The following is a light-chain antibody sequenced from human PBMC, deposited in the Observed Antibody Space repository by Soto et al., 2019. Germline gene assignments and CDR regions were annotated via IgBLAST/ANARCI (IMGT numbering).Light chain of an antibody. V-gene: IGKV3-15*01. CDR3: QQYHNWPPLT. CDR2: RIS. CDR1: QGISDN. J-gene: IGKJ4*01. Sequence: EIVMTQSPATLSVSPGERATLSCRASQGISDNLAWYQQKPGQAPRLLIYRISTRATGVPARFSGSESGTEFTLTISSLQSEDFAVYYCQQYHNWPPLTFGGGTKIDIK.